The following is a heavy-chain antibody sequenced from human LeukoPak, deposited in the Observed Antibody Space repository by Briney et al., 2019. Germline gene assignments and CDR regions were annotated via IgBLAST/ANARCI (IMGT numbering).Heavy chain of an antibody. CDR3: AKGASGSLRYFDWSTYYFDY. V-gene: IGHV3-23*01. D-gene: IGHD3-9*01. CDR2: ISGSGGST. Sequence: PGGSLRLSCAASGFTFSSYAMSWVRQAPGKGLEWVSAISGSGGSTYYADSVKGRFTISRDNSKNTLYLQMNSLRAEDTAVYYCAKGASGSLRYFDWSTYYFDYWGQGTLVTVSS. CDR1: GFTFSSYA. J-gene: IGHJ4*02.